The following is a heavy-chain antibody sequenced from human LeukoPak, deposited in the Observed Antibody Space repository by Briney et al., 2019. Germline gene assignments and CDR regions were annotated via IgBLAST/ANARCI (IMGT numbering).Heavy chain of an antibody. D-gene: IGHD2-15*01. CDR2: IRYDGSNK. V-gene: IGHV3-30*02. J-gene: IGHJ4*02. Sequence: GGSLRLSCAASGFIFSTYGMHWVRQAPGKGLEWVAFIRYDGSNKYYADSVKGRFTISRDNSKNTLYLQVNGLRAEDTAVYYCAKESCTGSSCYEPRWGQGTLVTVSS. CDR1: GFIFSTYG. CDR3: AKESCTGSSCYEPR.